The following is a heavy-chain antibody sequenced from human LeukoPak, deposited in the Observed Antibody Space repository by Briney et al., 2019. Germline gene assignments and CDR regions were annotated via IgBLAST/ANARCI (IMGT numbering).Heavy chain of an antibody. Sequence: GGSLRLSCAASGFTFSSYWMHWVRQAPGKGLVWVSRINSDGSNTNDADSVKGRFTVSRDNAKNTLYLQMNSLRDEDTAVYYCARGGGYWYFDLWGRGTLVTVSS. CDR2: INSDGSNT. CDR3: ARGGGYWYFDL. V-gene: IGHV3-74*01. J-gene: IGHJ2*01. D-gene: IGHD3-3*01. CDR1: GFTFSSYW.